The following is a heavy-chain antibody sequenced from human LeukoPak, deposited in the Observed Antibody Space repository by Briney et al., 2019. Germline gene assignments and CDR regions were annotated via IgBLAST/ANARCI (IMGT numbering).Heavy chain of an antibody. D-gene: IGHD1-26*01. V-gene: IGHV4-31*03. CDR3: ARALGGATQMGVKRFDY. CDR2: IYYSGST. CDR1: GGTISSGGYY. J-gene: IGHJ4*02. Sequence: SETLSLTCTVSGGTISSGGYYWSWLRQHPGKGLEWIRHIYYSGSTYYNPSLKSRVTISVDTSKNQFSLKLSSVTAADTAVYYCARALGGATQMGVKRFDYWGQGTLVTVSS.